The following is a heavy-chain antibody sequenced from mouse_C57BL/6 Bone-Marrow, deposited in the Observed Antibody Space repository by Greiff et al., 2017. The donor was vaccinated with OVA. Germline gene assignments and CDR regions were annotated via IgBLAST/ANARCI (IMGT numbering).Heavy chain of an antibody. CDR1: GYTFTSYD. Sequence: QVQLKESGPELVKPGASVTLSCKASGYTFTSYDINWVKQRPGQGLEWIGWIYPRDGSTKYTEKFKGKATLTVDTSSSTAYMELHSLTSEDSAVYFGARWDGGRDYWGQGTTLTVSS. CDR3: ARWDGGRDY. D-gene: IGHD4-1*01. CDR2: IYPRDGST. V-gene: IGHV1-85*01. J-gene: IGHJ2*01.